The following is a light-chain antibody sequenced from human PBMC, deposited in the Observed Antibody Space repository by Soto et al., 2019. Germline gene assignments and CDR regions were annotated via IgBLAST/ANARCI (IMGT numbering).Light chain of an antibody. J-gene: IGKJ4*01. Sequence: ESVLTQSPGTLSLSPGERATLSCRASQSVSSSYLAWYQQKPGQAPRLLIYGASTRATGIPVRFSGSGSGTEFTLTISSLQSEDFAVYYCLQYNDWVTFGGGTKVDIK. CDR1: QSVSSSY. CDR2: GAS. V-gene: IGKV3-20*01. CDR3: LQYNDWVT.